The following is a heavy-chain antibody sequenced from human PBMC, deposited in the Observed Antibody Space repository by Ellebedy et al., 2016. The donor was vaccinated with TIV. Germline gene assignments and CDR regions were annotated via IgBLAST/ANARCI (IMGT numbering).Heavy chain of an antibody. CDR1: GFTFSSYA. Sequence: PGGSLRLSCEASGFTFSSYAMSWVRQAPGKGLEWVSAISGSGGSTYYADSVKGRFTISRDNSKNSLYLQMNSLRADDTALYYCASAARGSGAYEPFWGQGTLVTVSS. CDR2: ISGSGGST. J-gene: IGHJ4*02. D-gene: IGHD5-12*01. CDR3: ASAARGSGAYEPF. V-gene: IGHV3-23*01.